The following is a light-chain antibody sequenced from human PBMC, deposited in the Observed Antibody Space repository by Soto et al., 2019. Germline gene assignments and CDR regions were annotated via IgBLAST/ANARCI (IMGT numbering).Light chain of an antibody. J-gene: IGKJ2*01. V-gene: IGKV3-15*01. Sequence: EIVMTQSPATLSVSPGERATLSCRASQSVRSNLAWYQQKPGQPPRLLIYDASTRATGIPARFSGSASGTEFTLPISSLQSEDFAVYYCQQYNDWPPYTFGQGTKLEIK. CDR3: QQYNDWPPYT. CDR1: QSVRSN. CDR2: DAS.